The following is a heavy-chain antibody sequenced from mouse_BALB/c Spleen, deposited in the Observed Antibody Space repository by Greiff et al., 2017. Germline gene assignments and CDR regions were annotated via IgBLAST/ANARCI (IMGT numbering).Heavy chain of an antibody. D-gene: IGHD1-1*01. V-gene: IGHV3-6*02. CDR1: GYSITSGYY. CDR3: ARRGNYGSSSYCFDD. J-gene: IGHJ2*01. Sequence: DVKLQESGPGLVKPSQSLSLTCSVTGYSITSGYYWNWIRQFPGNKLEWMGYISYDGSNNYNPSLKNRISITRDTSKNQFFLKLNSVTTEDTATYYCARRGNYGSSSYCFDDWGQGTTLTVSS. CDR2: ISYDGSN.